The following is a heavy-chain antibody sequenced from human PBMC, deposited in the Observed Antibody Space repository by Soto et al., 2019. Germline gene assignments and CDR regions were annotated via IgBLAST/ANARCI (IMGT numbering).Heavy chain of an antibody. Sequence: PGGSLRLSCAASGFTFGSYGMHWVRQAPGMGLEWVAVISYDGSNKYYADSVKGRFTISRDNSKNTLYLQMNSLRAEGTAVYYCAKDLGRKLFGGTNGMGYMDVWGKGTTVTVSS. CDR3: AKDLGRKLFGGTNGMGYMDV. D-gene: IGHD3-3*01. CDR2: ISYDGSNK. J-gene: IGHJ6*03. CDR1: GFTFGSYG. V-gene: IGHV3-30*18.